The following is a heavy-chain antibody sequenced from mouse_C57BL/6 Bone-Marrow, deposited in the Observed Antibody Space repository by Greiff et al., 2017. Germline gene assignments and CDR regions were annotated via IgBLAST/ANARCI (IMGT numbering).Heavy chain of an antibody. CDR2: IYPRSGNT. CDR1: GYTFTSYG. Sequence: QVQLQQSGAELARPGASVTLSCKASGYTFTSYGISWVKQRTGQGLEWIGEIYPRSGNTYYNEKFKGKATLTADKSSSTAYMELRSLTSEDAAVYFWVIAAWFAYWGQGTLVTVSA. J-gene: IGHJ3*01. V-gene: IGHV1-81*01. CDR3: VIAAWFAY.